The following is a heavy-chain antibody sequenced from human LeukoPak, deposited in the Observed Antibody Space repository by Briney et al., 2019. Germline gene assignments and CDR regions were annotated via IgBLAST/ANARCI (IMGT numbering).Heavy chain of an antibody. D-gene: IGHD4-17*01. CDR1: GFTFSSYV. J-gene: IGHJ6*02. CDR3: ARESRGAMDV. CDR2: IWYDGSKK. Sequence: GGSLRLSCAAYGFTFSSYVMHWVRQAPGKGLEWVTLIWYDGSKKYYADSVKGRFTISRDNSKNTLYLQMNSLRAEDTAVYYCARESRGAMDVWGQGATVTVSS. V-gene: IGHV3-33*01.